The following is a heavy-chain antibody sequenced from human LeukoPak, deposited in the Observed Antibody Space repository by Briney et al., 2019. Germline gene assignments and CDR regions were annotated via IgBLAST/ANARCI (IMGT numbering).Heavy chain of an antibody. CDR3: ARYFDWLLRENYYYYYMDV. D-gene: IGHD3-9*01. CDR1: GFTFSSYS. V-gene: IGHV3-21*01. J-gene: IGHJ6*03. Sequence: GSLRLSCAASGFTFSSYSMNWVRQAPGKGLEWVSSISSSSSYIYYADSVKGRFTISRDNAKNSLYLQMNSLRAEDTAVYYCARYFDWLLRENYYYYYMDVWGKGTTVTVSS. CDR2: ISSSSSYI.